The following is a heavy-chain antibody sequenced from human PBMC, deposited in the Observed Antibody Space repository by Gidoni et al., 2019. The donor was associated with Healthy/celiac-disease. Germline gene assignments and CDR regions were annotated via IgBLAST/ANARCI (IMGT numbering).Heavy chain of an antibody. CDR1: GFTFSSYA. CDR3: AKETFIVVVTATDY. CDR2: IGGSGGST. J-gene: IGHJ4*02. Sequence: EVQLLESGGGLVQPGGSLRLSCAASGFTFSSYAMSWVRQAPGKGLGWVSAIGGSGGSTYYADAVKGRFTISRDNSKNTLYLQMNSLRAEDTAVYYCAKETFIVVVTATDYWGQGTLVTVSS. D-gene: IGHD2-21*02. V-gene: IGHV3-23*01.